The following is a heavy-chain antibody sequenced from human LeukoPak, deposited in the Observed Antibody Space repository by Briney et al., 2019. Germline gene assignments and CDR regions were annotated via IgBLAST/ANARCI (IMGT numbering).Heavy chain of an antibody. CDR3: ARDLMPYVDPEYFDH. D-gene: IGHD3-9*01. J-gene: IGHJ4*02. Sequence: GGSLRLSCEASGFTFSNFAMNWVRQAPGKGLEWISFISSGGTTISYAVSVRGRFTISRDNARNSLFLQMNSLRVEDTAVYYCARDLMPYVDPEYFDHWGQGTLVTVSS. V-gene: IGHV3-48*03. CDR2: ISSGGTTI. CDR1: GFTFSNFA.